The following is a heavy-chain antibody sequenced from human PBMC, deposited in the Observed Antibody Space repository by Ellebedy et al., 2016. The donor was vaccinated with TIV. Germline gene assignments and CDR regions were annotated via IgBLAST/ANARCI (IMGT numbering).Heavy chain of an antibody. J-gene: IGHJ4*02. V-gene: IGHV4-34*01. CDR1: GGSFSGYY. D-gene: IGHD3-3*01. CDR2: INHSGST. Sequence: SETLSLXXAVYGGSFSGYYWSWIRQPPGQGLEWIGEINHSGSTNYNPSLKSRVTISVVTSKNQFSLKLSSVTAADTAVYYCARPYYDFWVFDDWGQGTLVTVSS. CDR3: ARPYYDFWVFDD.